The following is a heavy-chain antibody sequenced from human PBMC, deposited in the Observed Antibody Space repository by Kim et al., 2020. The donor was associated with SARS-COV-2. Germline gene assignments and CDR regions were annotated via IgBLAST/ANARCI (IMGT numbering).Heavy chain of an antibody. D-gene: IGHD3-10*01. CDR2: ISYSGTA. CDR1: GGSLISGSLY. Sequence: SETLSLTCSVSGGSLISGSLYWSWIRQSPGKGLEWIGFISYSGTAYYNHSLKSRVTISIDTSKNQFSLKLSSVTAVDTAVYFCARVLLGSEGPKTDSWAQDTGVTVS. V-gene: IGHV4-61*01. CDR3: ARVLLGSEGPKTDS. J-gene: IGHJ4*02.